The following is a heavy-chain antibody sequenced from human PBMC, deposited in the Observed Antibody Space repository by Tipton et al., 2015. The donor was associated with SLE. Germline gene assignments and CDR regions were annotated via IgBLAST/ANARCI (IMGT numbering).Heavy chain of an antibody. CDR2: IYYSGST. J-gene: IGHJ4*02. Sequence: TLSLTCTVSGGSINNYYWTWIRQPPGKGLEWIGYIYYSGSTSYNPSLKSRLTMSVDTSKNQFSLSLKSVTAADTAIYYCARSDYIGPRLWGQGTLVTVSS. CDR3: ARSDYIGPRL. D-gene: IGHD5-12*01. V-gene: IGHV4-59*01. CDR1: GGSINNYY.